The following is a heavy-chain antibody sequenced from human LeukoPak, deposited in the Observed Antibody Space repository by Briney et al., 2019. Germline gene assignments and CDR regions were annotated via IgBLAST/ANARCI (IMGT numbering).Heavy chain of an antibody. Sequence: PGGSLRLSCAASTFTFRNYWMSWVRQAPGKGLEWVANIKEDGSEKDYVDSVKGRFTISRDNAKNSLYLQMDSLRADDTAVYYCAAISYLAFGIWGQGTMVTVSS. CDR1: TFTFRNYW. D-gene: IGHD2/OR15-2a*01. CDR3: AAISYLAFGI. CDR2: IKEDGSEK. J-gene: IGHJ3*02. V-gene: IGHV3-7*03.